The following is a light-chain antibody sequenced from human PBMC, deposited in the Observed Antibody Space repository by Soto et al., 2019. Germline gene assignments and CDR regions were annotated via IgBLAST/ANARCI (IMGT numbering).Light chain of an antibody. CDR1: QDVGHF. V-gene: IGKV1-9*01. J-gene: IGKJ4*01. Sequence: DIHLTQSPSFLFASVGDRVTITCRASQDVGHFLAWYQQKPGKAPKLLMYAASTLQSDVPARFRGSGSGTEFTLTITSLQPEDFATYYCQQLDSYLSFTFGGGTKVEI. CDR2: AAS. CDR3: QQLDSYLSFT.